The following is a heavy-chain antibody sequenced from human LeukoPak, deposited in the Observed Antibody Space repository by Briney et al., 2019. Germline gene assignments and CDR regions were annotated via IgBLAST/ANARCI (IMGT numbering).Heavy chain of an antibody. V-gene: IGHV3-23*01. J-gene: IGHJ4*02. CDR1: GFTFSNYA. Sequence: PGGSLRLSCLPSGFTFSNYAMTWVRQAPGKGLGWVSSISGSGGTSYYADSVKGRFTISRDNAKNSLYLQMNSLRVEDTAVYYCARGGYYGSGRYYFDSWGQGTLVTVSS. CDR3: ARGGYYGSGRYYFDS. D-gene: IGHD3-3*01. CDR2: ISGSGGTS.